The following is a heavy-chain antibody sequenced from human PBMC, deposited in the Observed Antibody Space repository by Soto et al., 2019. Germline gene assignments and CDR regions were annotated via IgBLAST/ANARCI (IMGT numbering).Heavy chain of an antibody. CDR1: GFTFSSYA. V-gene: IGHV3-30-3*01. CDR3: ARGEWYYDFWSRRDYFDY. D-gene: IGHD3-3*01. J-gene: IGHJ4*02. Sequence: QVQLVESGGGVVQPGRSLRLSCAASGFTFSSYAMHWVRQAPGKGLEWVAVISYDGSNKYYADSVKGRFTISRDNSKNTLYLQMNSLRAEDTAVYYCARGEWYYDFWSRRDYFDYWGQGTLSPSPQ. CDR2: ISYDGSNK.